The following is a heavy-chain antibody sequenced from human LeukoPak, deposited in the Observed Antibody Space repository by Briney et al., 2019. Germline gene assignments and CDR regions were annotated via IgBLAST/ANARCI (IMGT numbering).Heavy chain of an antibody. Sequence: GSGPTLVKPTQTLTLTCTFCGFSLSTSGVGVAWIRRPPGKALEWLALIYWDDDKRYSPSLKSRLTLTKDTSKNQVVLTMTDMDPVDTATYYCAHLRVYYYGSGSYFPKTLDYWGQGTLVTVSS. J-gene: IGHJ4*02. D-gene: IGHD3-10*01. CDR1: GFSLSTSGVG. CDR2: IYWDDDK. V-gene: IGHV2-5*02. CDR3: AHLRVYYYGSGSYFPKTLDY.